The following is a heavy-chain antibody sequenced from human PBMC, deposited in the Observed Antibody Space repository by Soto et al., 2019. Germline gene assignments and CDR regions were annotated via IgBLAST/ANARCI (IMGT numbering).Heavy chain of an antibody. J-gene: IGHJ4*02. CDR2: MSGSGTNT. Sequence: EVRLLESGGGLIQPGGSLRLSCAASGFTFSSYVMSWVRQAPGTGLEWVSGMSGSGTNTYYADSVKGRFTISRDNSKNTVYLQMPSLRAEDMAEYYCAKDNSPYSGYTSFYYWGEATLVSVSS. CDR3: AKDNSPYSGYTSFYY. V-gene: IGHV3-23*01. CDR1: GFTFSSYV. D-gene: IGHD5-12*01.